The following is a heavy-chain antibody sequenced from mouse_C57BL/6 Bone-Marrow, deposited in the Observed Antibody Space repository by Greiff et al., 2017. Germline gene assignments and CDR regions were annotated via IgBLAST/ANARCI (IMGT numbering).Heavy chain of an antibody. CDR1: GFTFSSYG. D-gene: IGHD2-4*01. CDR3: ARRGSYYDYDCYFDV. CDR2: ISSGGSYT. Sequence: EVQGVESGGDLVKPGGSLKLSCAASGFTFSSYGMSWVRQTPDKGLEWVATISSGGSYTDYPDSVKGRFTISRDNAKNTLYLQMSSLKSEDPAMYYCARRGSYYDYDCYFDVWGRGTTVTVSS. J-gene: IGHJ1*03. V-gene: IGHV5-6*01.